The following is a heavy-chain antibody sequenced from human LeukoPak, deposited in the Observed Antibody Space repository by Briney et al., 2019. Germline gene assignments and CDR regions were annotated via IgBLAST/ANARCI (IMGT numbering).Heavy chain of an antibody. Sequence: SETLSLTCAVYGGSFSGYYWSCIRQPPGKGLEWIGEINHSGSTNYNPSLKSRVTISVDTSKNQFSLKLSSVTAADTAVYYCARGDYYDSSGYYKNWGQGTLVTVSS. CDR2: INHSGST. J-gene: IGHJ4*02. V-gene: IGHV4-34*01. CDR3: ARGDYYDSSGYYKN. D-gene: IGHD3-22*01. CDR1: GGSFSGYY.